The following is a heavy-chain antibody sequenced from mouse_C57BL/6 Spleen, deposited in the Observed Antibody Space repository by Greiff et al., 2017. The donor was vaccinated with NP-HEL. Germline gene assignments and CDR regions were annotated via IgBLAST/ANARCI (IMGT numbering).Heavy chain of an antibody. J-gene: IGHJ2*01. V-gene: IGHV1-22*01. CDR1: GYTFTDYN. CDR3: AREVNWVDY. CDR2: INPNNGGT. Sequence: EVKLQESGPELVKPGASVKMSCKASGYTFTDYNMHWVKQSHGKSLEWIGYINPNNGGTSYNQKFKGKATLTVNKSSSTAYMELRSLTSEDSAVYYCAREVNWVDYWGQGTTLTVSS. D-gene: IGHD4-1*01.